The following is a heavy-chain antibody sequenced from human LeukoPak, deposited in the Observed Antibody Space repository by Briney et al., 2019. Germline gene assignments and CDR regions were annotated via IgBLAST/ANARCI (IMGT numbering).Heavy chain of an antibody. CDR2: ISDSGDGT. D-gene: IGHD3-22*01. Sequence: PGESLRLSCAASGITFSNYAMSWVRQSPGKGLEWVSGISDSGDGTYYADSVKGRFTISIDSSKNTLYLQMNSLRAEDTAIYYCARENSWTVVVASLAHWGQGTLVTVSS. J-gene: IGHJ4*02. CDR3: ARENSWTVVVASLAH. CDR1: GITFSNYA. V-gene: IGHV3-23*01.